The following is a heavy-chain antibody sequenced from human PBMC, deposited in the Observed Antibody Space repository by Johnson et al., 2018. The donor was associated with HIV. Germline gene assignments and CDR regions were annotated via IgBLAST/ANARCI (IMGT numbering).Heavy chain of an antibody. D-gene: IGHD6-19*01. Sequence: VQLVESGGVAVQPGGSLRLSCAASGFTFDDYTMHWVRQAPGKGLEWVSLISWDGGSTYYADSVKGRFTISRDNSKNTLYLQMGSLRAEDTAVYYCAKDRVQWLTSFDIWGQGTMVTVSS. CDR3: AKDRVQWLTSFDI. J-gene: IGHJ3*02. CDR2: ISWDGGST. V-gene: IGHV3-43*01. CDR1: GFTFDDYT.